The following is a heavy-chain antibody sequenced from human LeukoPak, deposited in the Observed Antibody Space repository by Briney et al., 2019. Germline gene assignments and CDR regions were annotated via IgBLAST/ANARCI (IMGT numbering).Heavy chain of an antibody. CDR2: IYYSGST. D-gene: IGHD2-2*01. CDR1: GGSISSYY. J-gene: IGHJ5*02. Sequence: SETLSLTCTVSGGSISSYYWSWTRQPPGKGLEWIGYIYYSGSTNYNPSLKSRVTISVDTSKNQFSLKLSSVTAADTAVYCCARRGGGGYCSSTSCLDNWFDPWGQGTLVTVSS. V-gene: IGHV4-59*01. CDR3: ARRGGGGYCSSTSCLDNWFDP.